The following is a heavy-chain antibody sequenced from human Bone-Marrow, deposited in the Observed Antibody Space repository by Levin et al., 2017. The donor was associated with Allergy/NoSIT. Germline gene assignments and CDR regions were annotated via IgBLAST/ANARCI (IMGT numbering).Heavy chain of an antibody. V-gene: IGHV3-23*01. Sequence: GGSLRLSCAASGFIFSNYVMTWVRQAPGKGLEWVSSISASAGSTYYADSVKGRFTIPRDNSKNTVYLQMNSLRAEDTAVYYCAKDPSLGYCTGGSCFSVPHFHYWGQGTLVTVSA. CDR2: ISASAGST. D-gene: IGHD2-15*01. CDR3: AKDPSLGYCTGGSCFSVPHFHY. J-gene: IGHJ4*02. CDR1: GFIFSNYV.